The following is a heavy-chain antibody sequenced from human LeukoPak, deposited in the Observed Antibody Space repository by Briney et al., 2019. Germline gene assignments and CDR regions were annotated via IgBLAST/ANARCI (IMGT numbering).Heavy chain of an antibody. CDR3: ARETPATSRYFDL. Sequence: PGGSLRISCAASGFTFSSYTMVWVRQAPGKGLEWVSSISTTGVYIYTAASLKGRFTISRDNARNSLYLQMSSMRVDDTAVYFCARETPATSRYFDLWGRGTLVTVSS. D-gene: IGHD1-26*01. CDR2: ISTTGVYI. CDR1: GFTFSSYT. V-gene: IGHV3-21*01. J-gene: IGHJ2*01.